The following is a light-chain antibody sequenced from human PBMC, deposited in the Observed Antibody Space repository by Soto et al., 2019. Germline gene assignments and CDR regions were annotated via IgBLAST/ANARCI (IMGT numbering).Light chain of an antibody. J-gene: IGKJ5*01. CDR2: GAS. CDR3: QQRSNWPPKIT. CDR1: QSISTN. V-gene: IGKV3D-20*02. Sequence: EIVMTQSPATLSVSPGERATLSYRASQSISTNLAWYQQRPGQAPRLLIYGASRRATGIPDRFTGSGSGTDFTLTISRLEPEDFAVYYCQQRSNWPPKITFGQGTRLEI.